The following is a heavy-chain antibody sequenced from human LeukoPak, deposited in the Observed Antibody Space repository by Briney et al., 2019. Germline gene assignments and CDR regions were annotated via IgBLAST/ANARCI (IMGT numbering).Heavy chain of an antibody. J-gene: IGHJ4*02. D-gene: IGHD1-14*01. CDR3: AIETTMNSY. V-gene: IGHV3-7*01. CDR2: IKQDGSEK. Sequence: PGGSLRLSCAASGFTFSSYWMSWVRQAPGKGLEWVANIKQDGSEKYYVDSVKGRFTISRDNAKNSLYLQTNTLRAEDTAVYYCAIETTMNSYWGQGTLVTVSS. CDR1: GFTFSSYW.